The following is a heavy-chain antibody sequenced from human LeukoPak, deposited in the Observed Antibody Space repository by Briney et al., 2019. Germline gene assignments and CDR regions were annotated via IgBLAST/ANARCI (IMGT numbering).Heavy chain of an antibody. CDR3: ARVSYDSSGYYSLFDY. D-gene: IGHD3-22*01. V-gene: IGHV1-2*06. CDR1: GYTFTGYY. CDR2: INPNSGGT. J-gene: IGHJ4*02. Sequence: ASVKVSCKASGYTFTGYYMHWVRQAPAQGLEWMGRINPNSGGTNYAQKFQGRVTMTRDTSISTAYMELSRRRSDDTAVYYCARVSYDSSGYYSLFDYWGQGTLVTVSS.